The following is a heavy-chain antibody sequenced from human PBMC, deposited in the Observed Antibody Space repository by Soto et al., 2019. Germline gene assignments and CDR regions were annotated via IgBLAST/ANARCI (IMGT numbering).Heavy chain of an antibody. D-gene: IGHD3-16*01. V-gene: IGHV3-7*01. Sequence: EVQLVESGGGLVQPGGSLRLSCAASGFTFSNYWMHWVRQAPGKGLEWVANIKEDGTTNYYGDSVKGRFTISRDNTKNSLYLQMSSLRADDTAVYYCARALGGAAAVWGQGTLVTVSS. J-gene: IGHJ4*02. CDR2: IKEDGTTN. CDR3: ARALGGAAAV. CDR1: GFTFSNYW.